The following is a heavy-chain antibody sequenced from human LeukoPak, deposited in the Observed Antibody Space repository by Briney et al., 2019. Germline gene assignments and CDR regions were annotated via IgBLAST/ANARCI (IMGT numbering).Heavy chain of an antibody. CDR3: ARVGYYYGSGSYSDY. CDR1: GYTFSSYG. CDR2: ISPYSGDT. J-gene: IGHJ4*02. D-gene: IGHD3-10*01. V-gene: IGHV1-18*01. Sequence: ASVKVSCKASGYTFSSYGINWVRQAPGQGLEWMGWISPYSGDTNYTQTLQGRVTMTTDTSTSTAYMELRSLRSDDTAVYYCARVGYYYGSGSYSDYWGQGTLVTVSS.